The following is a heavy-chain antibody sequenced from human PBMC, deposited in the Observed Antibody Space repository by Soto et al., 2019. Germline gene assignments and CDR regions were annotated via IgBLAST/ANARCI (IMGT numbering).Heavy chain of an antibody. D-gene: IGHD2-15*01. CDR3: ARGFWATGGGYYYYSMDV. V-gene: IGHV4-59*13. Sequence: QGLLQESGPRLVKASESLSLTCTVSGSPISSYSCSWIRQTPEKGLEWIGYLSYGGTPNYNPSLESRVTITKNTPATQFSLNLESLTAADTAVYYCARGFWATGGGYYYYSMDVWGQGTTVRVS. J-gene: IGHJ6*02. CDR1: GSPISSYS. CDR2: LSYGGTP.